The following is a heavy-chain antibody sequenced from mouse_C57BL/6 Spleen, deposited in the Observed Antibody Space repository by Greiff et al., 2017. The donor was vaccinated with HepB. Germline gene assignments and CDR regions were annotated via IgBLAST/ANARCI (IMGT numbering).Heavy chain of an antibody. J-gene: IGHJ3*01. Sequence: QVQLQQSGAELVRPGASVTLSCKASGYTFTDYEMHWVKQTPVHGLEWIGAIDPETGGTAYNQKFKGKAILTADKSSSTAYMELRSLTSEDSAVYYCTERYGNHSWFAYWGQGTLVTVSA. V-gene: IGHV1-15*01. CDR2: IDPETGGT. CDR1: GYTFTDYE. D-gene: IGHD2-10*02. CDR3: TERYGNHSWFAY.